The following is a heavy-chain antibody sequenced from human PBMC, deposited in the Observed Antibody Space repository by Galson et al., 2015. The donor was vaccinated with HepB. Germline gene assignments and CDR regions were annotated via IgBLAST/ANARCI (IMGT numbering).Heavy chain of an antibody. CDR3: TGAAAGRTAITTLA. D-gene: IGHD3-16*01. CDR2: VTFDGRNT. CDR1: GFDFNDSS. J-gene: IGHJ5*02. Sequence: SLRLSCASSGFDFNDSSIHWVRQSPGKGLEWVSGVTFDGRNTYYADSVKGRFIISRDSSKKTVYLQMNSLRSKDTAVYYCTGAAAGRTAITTLAWGQGLLVTVSS. V-gene: IGHV3-30-3*01.